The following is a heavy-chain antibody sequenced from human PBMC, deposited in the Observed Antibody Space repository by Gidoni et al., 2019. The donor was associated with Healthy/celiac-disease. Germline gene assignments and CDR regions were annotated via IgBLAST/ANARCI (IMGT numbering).Heavy chain of an antibody. CDR1: GFTFISYW. V-gene: IGHV3-74*01. D-gene: IGHD2-21*01. CDR2: INGDGSST. J-gene: IGHJ5*02. CDR3: AREGDWYSDMFDP. Sequence: EVQLVESGGGLVQPGGSLSLSCAASGFTFISYWMHWVRQAPGKGLVWVSRINGDGSSTSYADSVKGRFTISRDNAKNTLYLQMNSLRAEDTAVYYCAREGDWYSDMFDPWGQGTLVTVSS.